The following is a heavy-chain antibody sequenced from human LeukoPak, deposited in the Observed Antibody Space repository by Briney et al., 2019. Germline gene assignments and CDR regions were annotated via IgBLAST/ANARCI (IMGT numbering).Heavy chain of an antibody. D-gene: IGHD5-12*01. CDR1: GFTVSSYE. CDR2: ISSNGGST. V-gene: IGHV3-64*01. Sequence: GGSLRLSCAASGFTVSSYEMNWVRQAPGKGLEYVSAISSNGGSTYYANSVKGRFTISRDNSKNTLYLQMGSLRAEDMAVYYCARDSGYDYVGYYYGMDVWGQGTTVTVSS. J-gene: IGHJ6*02. CDR3: ARDSGYDYVGYYYGMDV.